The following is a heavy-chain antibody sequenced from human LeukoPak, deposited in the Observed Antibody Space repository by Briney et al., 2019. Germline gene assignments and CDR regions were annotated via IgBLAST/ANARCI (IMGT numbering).Heavy chain of an antibody. Sequence: PGGSLRLSCAASRFTFTSYSMNWVRQDPGQGLEWISSISSSSSYIYYAQSVKGRFAISRDKAKNSLYLQMNSLRAEDTAVYYCARGGQREYSSSVRNNYYYYYGMDVWGQGTTGTVSS. V-gene: IGHV3-21*01. CDR3: ARGGQREYSSSVRNNYYYYYGMDV. CDR1: RFTFTSYS. CDR2: ISSSSSYI. D-gene: IGHD6-6*01. J-gene: IGHJ6*02.